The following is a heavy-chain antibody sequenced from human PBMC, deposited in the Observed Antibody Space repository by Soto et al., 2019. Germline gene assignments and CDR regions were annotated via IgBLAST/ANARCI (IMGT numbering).Heavy chain of an antibody. D-gene: IGHD2-2*01. CDR3: TTSSTSWYDRDDAFDI. CDR2: IKSKSDGGTT. CDR1: GFTFSKAW. V-gene: IGHV3-15*01. J-gene: IGHJ3*02. Sequence: EVQLVESGGGLLTPGESLRLSCAASGFTFSKAWMSWVRQAPGKGLEWVGRIKSKSDGGTTDYAAPVKGRVIISRDDSRNMLYLQMNSLKTEDTAVYFCTTSSTSWYDRDDAFDIWGQGTMVTVSS.